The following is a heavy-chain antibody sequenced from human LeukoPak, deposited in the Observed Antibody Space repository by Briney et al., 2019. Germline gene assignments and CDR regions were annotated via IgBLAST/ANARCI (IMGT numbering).Heavy chain of an antibody. Sequence: SVKVSCKASGGTFSSYAISWVRQAPGQGLEWSGRIIPILGIANYAQKFQVRVTITADKSTSTAYMELSSLRSEDTAVYYCARANIVVVTAMDYWGQGTLVTVSS. V-gene: IGHV1-69*04. CDR2: IIPILGIA. D-gene: IGHD2-21*02. CDR1: GGTFSSYA. CDR3: ARANIVVVTAMDY. J-gene: IGHJ4*02.